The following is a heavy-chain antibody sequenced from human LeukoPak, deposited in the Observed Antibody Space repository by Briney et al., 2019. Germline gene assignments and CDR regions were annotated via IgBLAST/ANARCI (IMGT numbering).Heavy chain of an antibody. CDR3: ARARFNDY. CDR2: IKEDGSEK. D-gene: IGHD3-10*01. CDR1: GFTFTTYW. V-gene: IGHV3-7*04. Sequence: GGSLRLSCAASGFTFTTYWMTWVRQAPGKGLEWVATIKEDGSEKYYVDSVKGRFTISRDNAKNSLYLQTTSLRAEDTAVYYCARARFNDYWGQGTLVTVSS. J-gene: IGHJ4*02.